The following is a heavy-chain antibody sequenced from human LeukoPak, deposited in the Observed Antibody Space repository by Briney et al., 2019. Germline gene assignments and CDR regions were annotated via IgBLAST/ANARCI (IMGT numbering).Heavy chain of an antibody. CDR1: GFTFSSYG. D-gene: IGHD6-19*01. J-gene: IGHJ4*02. CDR3: AKTTAGYSSGRYPGWPVDY. Sequence: GGSLRLSCAASGFTFSSYGMHWVRQAPGKGLEWVSGISGSGGDTYFADSVKGRFTISRDNSKNTVFLQVDSLRAEDTAVYYCAKTTAGYSSGRYPGWPVDYWGQGTLVTVSS. V-gene: IGHV3-23*01. CDR2: ISGSGGDT.